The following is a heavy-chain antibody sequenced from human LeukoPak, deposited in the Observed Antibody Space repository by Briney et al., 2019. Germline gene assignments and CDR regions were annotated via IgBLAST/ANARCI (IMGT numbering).Heavy chain of an antibody. CDR1: GFTFSSYS. D-gene: IGHD6-6*01. J-gene: IGHJ4*02. CDR3: ARDPRYSSSSGGYRDY. CDR2: ISSSSSYI. Sequence: PGGSLRLSCAASGFTFSSYSMNWVRRAPGKGLEWVSSISSSSSYIYYADSVKGRFTISRDNAKNSLYLQMNSLRAEDTAVYYCARDPRYSSSSGGYRDYWGQGTLVTVSS. V-gene: IGHV3-21*01.